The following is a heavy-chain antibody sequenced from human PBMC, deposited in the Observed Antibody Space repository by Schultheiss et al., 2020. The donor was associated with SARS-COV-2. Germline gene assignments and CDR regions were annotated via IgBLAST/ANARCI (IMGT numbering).Heavy chain of an antibody. CDR3: AKGPYDFWSGYYTDYMDV. CDR2: ISYDGSNK. D-gene: IGHD3-3*01. CDR1: GFTFSSYA. Sequence: GRSLRLSCAASGFTFSSYAMHWVRQAPGKGLEWVAVISYDGSNKYYADSVKGRFTISRDNSKNSLYLQMNSLRTEDTALYYCAKGPYDFWSGYYTDYMDVWGKGTTVTVSS. V-gene: IGHV3-30*04. J-gene: IGHJ6*03.